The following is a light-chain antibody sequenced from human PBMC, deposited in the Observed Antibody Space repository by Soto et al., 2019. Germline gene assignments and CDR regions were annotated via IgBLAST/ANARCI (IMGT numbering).Light chain of an antibody. J-gene: IGKJ5*01. CDR2: WAS. Sequence: DIVMTQSPDSLAVSLGERATINCKSSQSVLYSSNNKNYLAWHQQKPGHPPKLLIYWASTRESGVPDRFSGSGSVTDFTLTISSLQAEDVAVYYCQQYSSIPITFGQGTRLEIK. CDR1: QSVLYSSNNKNY. V-gene: IGKV4-1*01. CDR3: QQYSSIPIT.